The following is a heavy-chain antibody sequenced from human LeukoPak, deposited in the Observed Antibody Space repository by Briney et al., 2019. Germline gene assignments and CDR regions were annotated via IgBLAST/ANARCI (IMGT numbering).Heavy chain of an antibody. V-gene: IGHV1-69*05. CDR2: IIPIFGTA. CDR3: ARDRTNWGFSKFHAFDI. Sequence: SVKVSCKASGGTFSSYAISWVRQAPGQGLEWMGGIIPIFGTANYAQKFQGRVTITTDESTSTAYMELSSLRSEDTAVYYCARDRTNWGFSKFHAFDIWGQGTMVTVSS. D-gene: IGHD7-27*01. CDR1: GGTFSSYA. J-gene: IGHJ3*02.